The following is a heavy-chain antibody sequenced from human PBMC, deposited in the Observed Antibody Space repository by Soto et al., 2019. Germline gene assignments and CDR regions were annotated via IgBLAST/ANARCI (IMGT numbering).Heavy chain of an antibody. V-gene: IGHV1-46*01. D-gene: IGHD3-3*01. CDR3: ARHKGFWSGYYKGALGY. CDR2: IDPSGGST. Sequence: GASVKVSCKASGYTFTSYYMHWVRQAPGQGLEWMGIIDPSGGSTSYAQKFQGRVTMTRDTSTSTVYMELSSLRSEDTAVYYCARHKGFWSGYYKGALGYWGQGTLVTVSS. CDR1: GYTFTSYY. J-gene: IGHJ4*02.